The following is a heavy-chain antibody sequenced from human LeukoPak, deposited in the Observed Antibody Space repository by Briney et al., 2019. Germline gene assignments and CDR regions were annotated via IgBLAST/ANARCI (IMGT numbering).Heavy chain of an antibody. V-gene: IGHV1-69*05. Sequence: SVKVSCKASGGTFSSYAISWVRQAPGQGLEWMGGIIPILGTANYAQKFQGRVTITTDESTSTAYMELSSLKSEDTAVYYCARDQGSGYYDSSGYYWFDPWGQGTLVTVSS. D-gene: IGHD3-22*01. CDR2: IIPILGTA. CDR1: GGTFSSYA. J-gene: IGHJ5*02. CDR3: ARDQGSGYYDSSGYYWFDP.